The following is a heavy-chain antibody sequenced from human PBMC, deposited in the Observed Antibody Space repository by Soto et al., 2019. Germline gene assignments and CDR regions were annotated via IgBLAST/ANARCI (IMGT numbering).Heavy chain of an antibody. D-gene: IGHD3-9*01. V-gene: IGHV1-69*16. Sequence: QVRLVQSGAEVKKPGSSVKVSCEASGGTFSSYTFSWVRQAPGHGLEWMGGIVPMHRTANYAQKFQRRVSISPDESTNTVHMELSSLRTDDTAVYYCARDCGNTDCFDMDVWGQGTTVIVSS. CDR1: GGTFSSYT. CDR3: ARDCGNTDCFDMDV. J-gene: IGHJ6*02. CDR2: IVPMHRTA.